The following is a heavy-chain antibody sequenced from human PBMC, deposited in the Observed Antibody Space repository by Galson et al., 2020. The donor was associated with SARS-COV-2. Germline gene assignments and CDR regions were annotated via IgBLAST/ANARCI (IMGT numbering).Heavy chain of an antibody. CDR2: IYSGGSA. Sequence: GESLKISCAASGFTVSSKCMNWVRQAPGKGLEWVSVIYSGGSAYYADSVKGRFTISRDNSKNTLYLQMNSLRAEDTAVYYCARSVGPSSEFDPWGQGTLVTVSS. J-gene: IGHJ5*02. V-gene: IGHV3-53*01. CDR3: ARSVGPSSEFDP. CDR1: GFTVSSKC.